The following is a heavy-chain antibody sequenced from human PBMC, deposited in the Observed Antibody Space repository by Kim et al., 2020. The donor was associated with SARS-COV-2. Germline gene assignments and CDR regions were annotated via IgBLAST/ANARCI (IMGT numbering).Heavy chain of an antibody. J-gene: IGHJ4*02. D-gene: IGHD2-15*01. CDR2: MNPNSGNT. CDR1: GYTFTSYD. V-gene: IGHV1-8*01. Sequence: ASVKVSCKASGYTFTSYDINWVRQATGQGLEWMGWMNPNSGNTGYAQKFQGRVTMTRNTSISTAYMELSSLRSEDTAVYYCARGRIGYCSGGSCLLGIYWGQGTLVTVSS. CDR3: ARGRIGYCSGGSCLLGIY.